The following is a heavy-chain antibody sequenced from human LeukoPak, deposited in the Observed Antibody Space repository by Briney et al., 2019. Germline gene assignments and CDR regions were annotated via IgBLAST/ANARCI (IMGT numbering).Heavy chain of an antibody. CDR2: IYYNGST. V-gene: IGHV4-39*07. CDR1: GGSISSSSYY. D-gene: IGHD2-15*01. J-gene: IGHJ4*02. Sequence: SETLSLTCTVSGGSISSSSYYWGWIRQPPGKGLEWIGSIYYNGSTYYNPSLKSRVTISVDTSKNQFSLKLSSVTAADTGVYYCARDNCSGGSCYGYWGQGTLVTVSS. CDR3: ARDNCSGGSCYGY.